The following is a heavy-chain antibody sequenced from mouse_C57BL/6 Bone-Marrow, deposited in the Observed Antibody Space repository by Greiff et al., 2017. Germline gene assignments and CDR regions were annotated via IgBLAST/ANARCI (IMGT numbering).Heavy chain of an antibody. CDR1: GYTFTSYW. CDR2: IDPSDSYT. CDR3: AREGDYYLSWYFDY. V-gene: IGHV1-69*01. Sequence: QVQLQQPGAELVMPGASVKLSCKASGYTFTSYWMHWVKQRPGQGLEWIGEIDPSDSYTNYNQKFKGKSTLTVDKSSSTAYMQISSLTSEDSAVYYCAREGDYYLSWYFDYWGQGTTLTVSS. D-gene: IGHD1-1*01. J-gene: IGHJ2*01.